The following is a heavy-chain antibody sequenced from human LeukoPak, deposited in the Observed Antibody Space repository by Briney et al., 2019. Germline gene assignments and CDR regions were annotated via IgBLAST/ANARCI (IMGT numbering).Heavy chain of an antibody. Sequence: QAGGSLRLSCAASGFSFSTNDMSWVRQAPGKGPEWVSAISGSASGGTTYEDSVKGRFTISRDNSKGTMYLQMNSLRAEDTAVYYCAKVKTHWYFDNWGRGTLVTVSS. J-gene: IGHJ4*02. V-gene: IGHV3-23*01. D-gene: IGHD1-1*01. CDR3: AKVKTHWYFDN. CDR2: ISGSASGGT. CDR1: GFSFSTND.